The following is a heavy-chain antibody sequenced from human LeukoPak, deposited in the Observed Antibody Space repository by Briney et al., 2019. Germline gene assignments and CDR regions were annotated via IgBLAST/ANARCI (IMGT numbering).Heavy chain of an antibody. CDR1: GYSFSTHW. Sequence: GESLKISCKGSGYSFSTHWIGWGGQMPGKDGQWLGIIYAGDFDTRYSPSFQGQVTITVDRAINTAYLQCNSLKASNTATYYCAKGGDDEDQPNDVIDIWGQGTLVTVSS. D-gene: IGHD1-1*01. V-gene: IGHV5-51*01. J-gene: IGHJ4*01. CDR2: IYAGDFDT. CDR3: AKGGDDEDQPNDVIDI.